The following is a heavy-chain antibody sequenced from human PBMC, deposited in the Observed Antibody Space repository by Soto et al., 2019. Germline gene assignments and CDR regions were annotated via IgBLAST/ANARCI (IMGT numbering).Heavy chain of an antibody. J-gene: IGHJ3*02. CDR3: ACTYYYDTRQRPDACDI. CDR2: ISYDGSNK. D-gene: IGHD3-22*01. Sequence: QVQLVESGGGVVQPGRSLRLSCAASGFTFSSYGMHWVRQAPGKGLEWVAVISYDGSNKYYADSVKGRFTISRDNSKNTLDLQMNSIRSEDTAVYYCACTYYYDTRQRPDACDIWGQGTMVTVSS. CDR1: GFTFSSYG. V-gene: IGHV3-30*03.